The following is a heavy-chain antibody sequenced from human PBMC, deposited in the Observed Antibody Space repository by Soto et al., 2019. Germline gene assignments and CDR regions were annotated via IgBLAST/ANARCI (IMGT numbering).Heavy chain of an antibody. V-gene: IGHV4-59*08. CDR3: ARHRSGDGAYMDV. Sequence: SETLSLTCTVSGGSISSYYWSWIRQPPGKGLEWIGYIYYSGSTNYNPSLKSRVTISVDTSKNQFSLKLSSVTAADTAVYYCARHRSGDGAYMDVWGKGTTVTVSS. CDR2: IYYSGST. D-gene: IGHD4-17*01. CDR1: GGSISSYY. J-gene: IGHJ6*03.